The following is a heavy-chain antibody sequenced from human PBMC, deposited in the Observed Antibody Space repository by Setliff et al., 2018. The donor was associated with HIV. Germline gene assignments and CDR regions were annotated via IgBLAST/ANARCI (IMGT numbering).Heavy chain of an antibody. CDR2: IYDVGVT. D-gene: IGHD3-10*01. Sequence: SETLSLTCTVSGGSLRTFHWTWLRQAPGKGLEWLGHIYDVGVTNYNPSLKNRVTISLDASQTRCSLPLASVTATDTAVYFCAKRLGSGTLYDAFDPCGQGILVTVSS. CDR3: AKRLGSGTLYDAFDP. CDR1: GGSLRTFH. V-gene: IGHV4-59*08. J-gene: IGHJ5*02.